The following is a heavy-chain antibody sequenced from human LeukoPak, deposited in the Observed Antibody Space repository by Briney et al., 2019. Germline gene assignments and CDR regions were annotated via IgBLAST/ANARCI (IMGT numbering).Heavy chain of an antibody. J-gene: IGHJ5*02. CDR3: AKGPYDYVWGSYRPETYNWFDP. CDR1: GFTFSSYA. D-gene: IGHD3-16*02. CDR2: ISGSGGST. Sequence: GGSLRLSCAASGFTFSSYAMSWVRQPPGKGLEWVSAISGSGGSTYYADSVKGRFTISRDNSENKLYLQMNSLRAEDTAVYYCAKGPYDYVWGSYRPETYNWFDPWGQGTLVTVSS. V-gene: IGHV3-23*01.